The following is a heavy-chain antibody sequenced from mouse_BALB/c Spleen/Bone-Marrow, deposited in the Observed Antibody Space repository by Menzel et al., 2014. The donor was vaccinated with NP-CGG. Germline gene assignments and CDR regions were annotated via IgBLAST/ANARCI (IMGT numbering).Heavy chain of an antibody. CDR3: TRWGLRRIDY. V-gene: IGHV1S22*01. Sequence: KQSGSELVRPGASVKLSCKASGYTFTSYWMHWVKQRPGQGLEWIGNIYPGSSSSNYDEKFKSKATLTVDTSSSTAYMQLTSLTSEDSAIYYCTRWGLRRIDYWGQGTTLTVSS. D-gene: IGHD2-4*01. J-gene: IGHJ2*01. CDR2: IYPGSSSS. CDR1: GYTFTSYW.